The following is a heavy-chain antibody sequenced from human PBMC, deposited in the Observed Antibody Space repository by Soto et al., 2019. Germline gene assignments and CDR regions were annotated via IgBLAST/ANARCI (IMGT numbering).Heavy chain of an antibody. V-gene: IGHV4-59*01. CDR1: GGSISSYY. Sequence: SETLSLTCTVSGGSISSYYWSWIRQPPGKGLEWIGYIYYSGSTNYNPSLKSRVTISVDTSKNQFSPKLSSVTAADTAVYYCARDLGLRYFDWLTFGYWGQGTLVTVSS. J-gene: IGHJ4*02. CDR2: IYYSGST. D-gene: IGHD3-9*01. CDR3: ARDLGLRYFDWLTFGY.